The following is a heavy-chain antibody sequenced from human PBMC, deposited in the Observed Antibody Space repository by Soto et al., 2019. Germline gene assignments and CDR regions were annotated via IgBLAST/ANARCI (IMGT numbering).Heavy chain of an antibody. D-gene: IGHD3-9*01. V-gene: IGHV4-59*11. Sequence: PSETLSLTCTVSGGSISSHYLSWIRQPPGKGLEWIGYNSYSGSTNYNPSLKSRVTISVDTSKNQFSLKLSSVTSLRSEDTAVYFCEVTTGYWGQGTMVTVS. CDR2: NSYSGST. CDR1: GGSISSHY. CDR3: EVTTGY. J-gene: IGHJ4*02.